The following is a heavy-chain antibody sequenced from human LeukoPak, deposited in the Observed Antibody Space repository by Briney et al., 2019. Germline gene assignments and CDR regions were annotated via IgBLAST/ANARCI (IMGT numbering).Heavy chain of an antibody. J-gene: IGHJ6*03. Sequence: SETLSLTCIVSGGSISSSSNYWGWIRQSPGKGLEWIGSIYYSGSTNYNPSLKSRVAISVDTSKNQFSLKLSSVTATDTAVYYCARRGRSYDIVTRTTYYYYMDVWGKGTTVTVSS. CDR2: IYYSGST. CDR3: ARRGRSYDIVTRTTYYYYMDV. CDR1: GGSISSSSNY. V-gene: IGHV4-39*01. D-gene: IGHD3-9*01.